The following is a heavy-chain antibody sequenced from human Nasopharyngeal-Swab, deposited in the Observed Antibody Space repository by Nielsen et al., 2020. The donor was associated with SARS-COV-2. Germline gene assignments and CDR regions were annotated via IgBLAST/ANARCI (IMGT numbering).Heavy chain of an antibody. Sequence: GESLKISCAASGFTFSSYAMHWVRQAPGKGLEWVAVISYDGSNKYYADSVKGRFTISRDNSKNTLYLQMNSLRAEDTAVYYGARGGVGAFDIWGQGTMVTVSS. CDR1: GFTFSSYA. D-gene: IGHD2-15*01. J-gene: IGHJ3*02. CDR2: ISYDGSNK. V-gene: IGHV3-30-3*01. CDR3: ARGGVGAFDI.